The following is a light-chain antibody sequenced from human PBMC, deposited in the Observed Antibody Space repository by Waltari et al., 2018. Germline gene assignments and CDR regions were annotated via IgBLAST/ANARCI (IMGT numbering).Light chain of an antibody. V-gene: IGKV1-39*01. CDR1: QSVSSY. J-gene: IGKJ5*01. CDR3: QQSYSTLRIT. CDR2: AAS. Sequence: DIQMTQSPSSLSASLGDRVTVTCRASQSVSSYLNWYQQKPGKAPKLLIYAASNLQSGVPSRFSGSGSGTDFTLTISSLQPEDFATYYCQQSYSTLRITFGQGTRLEI.